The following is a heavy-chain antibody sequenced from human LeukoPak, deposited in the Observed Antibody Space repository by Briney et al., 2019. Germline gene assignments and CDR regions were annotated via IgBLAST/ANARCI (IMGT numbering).Heavy chain of an antibody. Sequence: PSETLSLTCAVYGGSFSGYYWSWIRQPPGKGLEWIGEINHSGSTSYNPSLKSRVTISVDTSKNQFSLKLSSVTAADTAVYYCARARTHTVTTGWFDPWGQGTLVTVSS. V-gene: IGHV4-34*01. CDR2: INHSGST. D-gene: IGHD4-17*01. J-gene: IGHJ5*02. CDR3: ARARTHTVTTGWFDP. CDR1: GGSFSGYY.